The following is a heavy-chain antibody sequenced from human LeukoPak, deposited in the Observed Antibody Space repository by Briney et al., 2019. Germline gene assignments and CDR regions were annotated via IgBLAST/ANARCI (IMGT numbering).Heavy chain of an antibody. CDR1: GYTFTSYG. CDR3: ARNPGSYYDPYYFDY. V-gene: IGHV1-18*01. Sequence: ASVKVSCKASGYTFTSYGISWVRQAPGQGLEWMGWISAYNGNTNYAQKLQGRVTMTTDTSTSTAYMELRSLRSDDTAVYYCARNPGSYYDPYYFDYWGQGTLVTVSS. J-gene: IGHJ4*02. D-gene: IGHD1-26*01. CDR2: ISAYNGNT.